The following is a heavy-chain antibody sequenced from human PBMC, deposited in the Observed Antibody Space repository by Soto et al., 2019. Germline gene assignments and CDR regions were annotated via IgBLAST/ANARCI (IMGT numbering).Heavy chain of an antibody. Sequence: QVQLVESGGGVVQPGRSLRLSCAASGFTFSSYGMHWVRQAPGKGLEWVAVISYDGSNKYYADSVKGRFTISRDNSKNTLYLQMNSLRAEDTAVYYCAKDPGSGWYSGRIYFQHWGQGTLVTVSS. J-gene: IGHJ1*01. D-gene: IGHD6-19*01. CDR2: ISYDGSNK. CDR1: GFTFSSYG. CDR3: AKDPGSGWYSGRIYFQH. V-gene: IGHV3-30*18.